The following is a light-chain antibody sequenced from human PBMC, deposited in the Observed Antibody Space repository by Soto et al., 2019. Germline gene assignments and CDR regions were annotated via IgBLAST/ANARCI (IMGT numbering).Light chain of an antibody. Sequence: DIQMTQSPSTLSASVGDRVTITCRASQSISAWLVWYQQKPGTAPKLLIYDASILNGGVPSRFSGSGSKTEFTLIISSLHPDDFATYYCQQYDSYPRTFGPGTKVDIK. CDR2: DAS. CDR3: QQYDSYPRT. CDR1: QSISAW. V-gene: IGKV1-5*01. J-gene: IGKJ1*01.